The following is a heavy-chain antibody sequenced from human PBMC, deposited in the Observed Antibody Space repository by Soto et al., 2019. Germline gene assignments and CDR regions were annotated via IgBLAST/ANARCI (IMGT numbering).Heavy chain of an antibody. D-gene: IGHD6-6*01. CDR3: ASQSRIQAPVGAFDI. CDR2: ISSSSSYI. Sequence: KPGGSLRLSCAASGFTFSSYSMNWVRQAPGKGLEWVSSISSSSSYIYYADSVKGRFTISRDNAENSLYLQMNSLRAEDTAVYYCASQSRIQAPVGAFDIWGQGTMVTVSS. CDR1: GFTFSSYS. J-gene: IGHJ3*02. V-gene: IGHV3-21*01.